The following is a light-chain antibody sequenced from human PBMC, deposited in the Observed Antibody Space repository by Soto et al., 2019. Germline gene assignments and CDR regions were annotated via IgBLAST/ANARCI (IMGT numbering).Light chain of an antibody. CDR1: QSVPSKY. CDR3: QQYGTSPRT. V-gene: IGKV3-20*01. J-gene: IGKJ1*01. CDR2: GAS. Sequence: ELVLTQSPGTLSLSPSTRSTLSCRASQSVPSKYLAWYQQKPGQAPRLLIYGASNRATGIPDKFSGSGSGTDFTLTISRLEPEDFAVYYCQQYGTSPRTFGQGTKVDIK.